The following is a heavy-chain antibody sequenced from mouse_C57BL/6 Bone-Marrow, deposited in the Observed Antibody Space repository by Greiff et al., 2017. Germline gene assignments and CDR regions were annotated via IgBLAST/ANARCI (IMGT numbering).Heavy chain of an antibody. CDR1: GFSLSTFGMG. CDR3: ARIAADGYYFYYFDY. J-gene: IGHJ2*01. CDR2: SWWDDDK. D-gene: IGHD2-3*01. Sequence: QVTLKVSGPGILQPSQTLSLTCSFSGFSLSTFGMGVGWIRQPPGQGLDWLAHSWWDDDKYYNPALKSRHTNSKDTSNNQVFLKIANVDTANTATYYCARIAADGYYFYYFDYGGQGTTLTVSS. V-gene: IGHV8-8*01.